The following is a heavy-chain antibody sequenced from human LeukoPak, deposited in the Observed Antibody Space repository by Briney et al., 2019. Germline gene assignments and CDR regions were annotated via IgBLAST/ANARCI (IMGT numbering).Heavy chain of an antibody. D-gene: IGHD6-13*01. Sequence: GGSLRLSCAASGFIFSSYAMHWVRQAPGKRLEWVAFIRYDGSNKYYADSVKGRFTISRDNSKNTLYLQMNSLRPEDTAVYYCAKDRSSSNWYYFDYWGQGTLVTVSS. CDR2: IRYDGSNK. J-gene: IGHJ4*02. CDR1: GFIFSSYA. V-gene: IGHV3-30*02. CDR3: AKDRSSSNWYYFDY.